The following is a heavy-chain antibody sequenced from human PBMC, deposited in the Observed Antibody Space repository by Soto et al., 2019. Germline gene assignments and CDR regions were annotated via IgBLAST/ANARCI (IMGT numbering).Heavy chain of an antibody. D-gene: IGHD1-26*01. J-gene: IGHJ2*01. V-gene: IGHV3-7*01. CDR2: INKDGSEK. CDR1: EFTFSSYW. CDR3: ARRATTSAGYFYX. Sequence: PGGSLRLSFAASEFTFSSYWMSWVRQAPGKGLEWVSNINKDGSEKNYQDSVKVRLTISRDNTKNSLSLQMSSLRAEDTAVYYCARRATTSAGYFYXWGRG.